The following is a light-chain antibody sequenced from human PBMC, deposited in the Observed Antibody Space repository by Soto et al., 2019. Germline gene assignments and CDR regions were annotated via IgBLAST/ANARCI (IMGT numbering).Light chain of an antibody. CDR1: QSVSSTY. CDR2: GAS. V-gene: IGKV3-20*01. CDR3: QQSGNSPLT. J-gene: IGKJ5*01. Sequence: EIGLTQSPCTLSLSPGERATLPCRASQSVSSTYLAWYQQKPGQAPRLLIYGASSRATGIPDRFSGSGSGTDFTLTISRLEPEDFAVYFCQQSGNSPLTFGQGTRLEI.